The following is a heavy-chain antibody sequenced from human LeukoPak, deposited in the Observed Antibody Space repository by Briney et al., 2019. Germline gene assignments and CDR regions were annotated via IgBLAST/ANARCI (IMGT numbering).Heavy chain of an antibody. CDR2: IYTSGST. CDR3: ARSRVPAAMQFDY. J-gene: IGHJ4*02. Sequence: SETLSLTCTVSGGSIRNYYWSWIRQPAGKGLEWIGRIYTSGSTNYNPSLKSRVTMSVDTSKNQLSLKLGSVTAADTAVYYCARSRVPAAMQFDYWGQGTLVTVSS. D-gene: IGHD2-2*01. V-gene: IGHV4-4*07. CDR1: GGSIRNYY.